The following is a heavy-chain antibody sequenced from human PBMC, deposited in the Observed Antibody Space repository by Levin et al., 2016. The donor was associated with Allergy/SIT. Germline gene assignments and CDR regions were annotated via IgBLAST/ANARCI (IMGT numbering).Heavy chain of an antibody. D-gene: IGHD6-13*01. Sequence: SETLSLTCTVSGVSISSSSYYWGWIRQPPGKGLERIGSIYYGGTTHYNPSLKSRVTIGVDTSKSQFSLRLTSVTAADTAVYYCARLRGDSTSRLVPIDYWGQGTLVTVSS. CDR3: ARLRGDSTSRLVPIDY. CDR2: IYYGGTT. CDR1: GVSISSSSYY. V-gene: IGHV4-39*01. J-gene: IGHJ4*02.